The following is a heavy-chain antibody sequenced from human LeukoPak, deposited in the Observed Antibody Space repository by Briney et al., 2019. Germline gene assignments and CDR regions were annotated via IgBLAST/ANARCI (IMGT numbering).Heavy chain of an antibody. V-gene: IGHV4-59*01. J-gene: IGHJ5*02. Sequence: SETLSLTCTISGGSINNYYWSWIRQPPGKGLEWIGYMFYSGSAKYNPSLKSRVTMSVDMSKNQFSLNLSSVTAADTAVYYCARTATRGNWFDPWGQGTLVTVSS. CDR1: GGSINNYY. CDR2: MFYSGSA. D-gene: IGHD1-7*01. CDR3: ARTATRGNWFDP.